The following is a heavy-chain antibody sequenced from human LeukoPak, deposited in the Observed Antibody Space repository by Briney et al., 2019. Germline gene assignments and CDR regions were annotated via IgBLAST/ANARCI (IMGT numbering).Heavy chain of an antibody. CDR1: GFTFSSYE. D-gene: IGHD3-9*01. Sequence: GGSLRLSCAASGFTFSSYEMNWVRQAPGKGLEWVSYISSSGSTIYYADSVKGRFTISRDNAKNSLYLQMNSLRDEDTAVYYCARTTGYYYYFDYWGQGTLVTVSS. J-gene: IGHJ4*02. CDR3: ARTTGYYYYFDY. V-gene: IGHV3-48*03. CDR2: ISSSGSTI.